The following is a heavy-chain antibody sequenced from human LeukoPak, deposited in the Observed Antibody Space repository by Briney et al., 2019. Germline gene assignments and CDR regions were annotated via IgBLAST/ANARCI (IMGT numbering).Heavy chain of an antibody. CDR2: ISGGGGET. CDR3: AKAMIVVVVAARYDAFDI. Sequence: LPGGSLRLSCAASGFTFSNNAMHWVRQAPGKGLEWVSSISGGGGETFYVDSVKGRFIISRDNSKNTLYLQMNSLRAEDTAVYYCAKAMIVVVVAARYDAFDIWGQGTMVTVSS. J-gene: IGHJ3*02. V-gene: IGHV3-23*01. D-gene: IGHD2-15*01. CDR1: GFTFSNNA.